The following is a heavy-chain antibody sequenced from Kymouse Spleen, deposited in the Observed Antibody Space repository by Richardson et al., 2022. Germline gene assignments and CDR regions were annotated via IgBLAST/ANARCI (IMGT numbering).Heavy chain of an antibody. V-gene: IGHV4-34*01. CDR3: ARDGYSYAFFDY. CDR1: GGSFSGYY. CDR2: INHSGST. D-gene: IGHD5-18,IGHD5-18*01. J-gene: IGHJ4*02. Sequence: QVQLQQWGAGLLKPSETLSLTCAVYGGSFSGYYWSWIRQPPGKGLEWIGEINHSGSTNYNPSLKSRVTISVDTSKNQFSLKLSSVTAADTAVYYCARDGYSYAFFDYWGQGTLVTVSS.